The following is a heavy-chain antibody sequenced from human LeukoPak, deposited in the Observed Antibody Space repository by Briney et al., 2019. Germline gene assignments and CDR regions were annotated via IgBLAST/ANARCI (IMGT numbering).Heavy chain of an antibody. CDR1: GGSVSTYY. J-gene: IGHJ4*02. D-gene: IGHD1-26*01. Sequence: SETLSLTCAVSGGSVSTYYWSWIRQHPGKGLEWIGYIYYSGSTYYNPSLKSRVTISVDTSKSQFSLKLSSVTAADTAVYYCARAFSGSYYSFFDYWGQGTLVTVSS. V-gene: IGHV4-31*11. CDR2: IYYSGST. CDR3: ARAFSGSYYSFFDY.